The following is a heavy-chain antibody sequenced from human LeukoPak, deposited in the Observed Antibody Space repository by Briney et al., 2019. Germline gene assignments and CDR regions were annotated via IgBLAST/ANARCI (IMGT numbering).Heavy chain of an antibody. CDR3: ARGKDYYDSSGYLNY. V-gene: IGHV4-34*01. J-gene: IGHJ4*02. Sequence: SETLSLTCAVYGGYFSGYYWSWIRQPPGKGLEWIGEINHSGSTNYNPSLKSRATISVDPSKNQFSVKLSSVTAADTAVYYCARGKDYYDSSGYLNYWGQGTLVTVSS. D-gene: IGHD3-22*01. CDR2: INHSGST. CDR1: GGYFSGYY.